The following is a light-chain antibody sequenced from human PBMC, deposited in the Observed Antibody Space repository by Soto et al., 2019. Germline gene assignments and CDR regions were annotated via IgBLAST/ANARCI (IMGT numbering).Light chain of an antibody. J-gene: IGLJ1*01. CDR1: SSDVGGYNY. CDR3: SSYTSSSTKA. CDR2: DVS. V-gene: IGLV2-14*01. Sequence: QSALTQPASVSGSPGQSITISCTGTSSDVGGYNYVSWYQQHPGKAPKLMIYDVSNRPSGVSNRFSGSKSGNTASLTISGLQAQEEDDYYCSSYTSSSTKAFGTGIKVTV.